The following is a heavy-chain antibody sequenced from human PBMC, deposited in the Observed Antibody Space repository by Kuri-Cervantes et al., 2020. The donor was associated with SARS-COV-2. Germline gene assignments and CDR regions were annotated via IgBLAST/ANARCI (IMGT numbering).Heavy chain of an antibody. CDR3: ARGGGNEDYYYGMDV. D-gene: IGHD4-23*01. CDR1: GWSFSGYY. J-gene: IGHJ6*02. CDR2: INHSGST. Sequence: GSLRLSCAVYGWSFSGYYWSWIRQPPGKGLEWIGEINHSGSTNYNPSLKSRVTISVDTSKNQFSLKLSSVTAADTAVYYCARGGGNEDYYYGMDVWGQGTTVTVPS. V-gene: IGHV4-34*01.